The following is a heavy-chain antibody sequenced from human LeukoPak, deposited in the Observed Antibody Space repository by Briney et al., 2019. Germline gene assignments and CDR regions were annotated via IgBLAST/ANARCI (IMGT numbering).Heavy chain of an antibody. D-gene: IGHD4-11*01. CDR2: IYTSGST. CDR3: ARHATVRGYYYYYMDV. J-gene: IGHJ6*03. CDR1: GGSISSYY. Sequence: SETLSLTCTVSGGSISSYYWSWVRQPPGKGLEWIGYIYTSGSTNYNPSLKSRVAISVDTSKNQFSLKLSSLTAADTAVYYCARHATVRGYYYYYMDVWGKGTTVTVSS. V-gene: IGHV4-4*09.